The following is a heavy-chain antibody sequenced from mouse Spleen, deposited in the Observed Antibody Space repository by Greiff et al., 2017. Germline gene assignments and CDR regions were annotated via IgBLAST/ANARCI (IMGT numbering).Heavy chain of an antibody. J-gene: IGHJ3*01. V-gene: IGHV2-9*02. CDR3: ARAYYRFAY. Sequence: VKLMESGPGLVAPSQSLSITCTVSGFSLTSYGVHWVRQPPGKGLEWLGVIWAGGSTNYNSALMSRLSISKDNSKSQVFLKMNSLQTDDTAMYYCARAYYRFAYWGQGTLVTVSA. D-gene: IGHD2-10*01. CDR2: IWAGGST. CDR1: GFSLTSYG.